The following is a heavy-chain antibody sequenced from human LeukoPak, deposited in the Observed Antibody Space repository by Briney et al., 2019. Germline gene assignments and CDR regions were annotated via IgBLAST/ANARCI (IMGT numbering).Heavy chain of an antibody. CDR2: INHSGST. V-gene: IGHV4-34*01. Sequence: SETLSLTCAVYGGSFSGYYWSWVRQPPGKGLEWIGEINHSGSTNYNPSLKSRVTISVDTSKNQFSLKLSSVTAADTAVYYCARGSRWFDPWGQGTLVTVSS. CDR1: GGSFSGYY. CDR3: ARGSRWFDP. J-gene: IGHJ5*02. D-gene: IGHD2-21*02.